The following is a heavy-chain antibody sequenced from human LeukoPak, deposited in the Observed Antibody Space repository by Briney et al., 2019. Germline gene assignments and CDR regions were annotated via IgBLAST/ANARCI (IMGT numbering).Heavy chain of an antibody. D-gene: IGHD5-18*01. CDR3: ARGAVDTNFDY. CDR1: GGSISSYY. CDR2: IYYSGST. V-gene: IGHV4-59*12. J-gene: IGHJ4*02. Sequence: SETLSLTCTVSGGSISSYYWSWIRQPPGKGLEWIGYIYYSGSTNYNPSLKSRVTISVDTSKNQFSLKLSSVTAADTAVYYCARGAVDTNFDYWGQGTLVTVSS.